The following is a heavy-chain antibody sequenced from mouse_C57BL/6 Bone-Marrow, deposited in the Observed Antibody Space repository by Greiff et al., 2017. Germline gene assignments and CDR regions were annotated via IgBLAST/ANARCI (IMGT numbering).Heavy chain of an antibody. Sequence: VQLQQSGPELVKPGASVKISCKASGYSFTSYYIHWVKQRPGQGLEWIGWIYPGSGNTKYNEKFKGKATLTADTSSSTAYMQLSSLTSEDSAVYYCAREGGLRRWYFDVWGTGTTVTVSS. V-gene: IGHV1-66*01. CDR3: AREGGLRRWYFDV. J-gene: IGHJ1*03. CDR2: IYPGSGNT. CDR1: GYSFTSYY. D-gene: IGHD2-4*01.